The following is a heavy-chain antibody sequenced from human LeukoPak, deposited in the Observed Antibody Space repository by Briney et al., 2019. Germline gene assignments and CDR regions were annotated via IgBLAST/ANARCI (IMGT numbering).Heavy chain of an antibody. V-gene: IGHV3-21*01. Sequence: GGSLRLSCAASGFTFSSYSMNWVRQAPGKGLEWVSSISSSSSYIYYADSVKGRFTISRDNAKNSLYLQMNSLRAEDTAVYYCARELIAAAGSPFDYWGQGTLVTVPS. J-gene: IGHJ4*02. D-gene: IGHD6-13*01. CDR3: ARELIAAAGSPFDY. CDR1: GFTFSSYS. CDR2: ISSSSSYI.